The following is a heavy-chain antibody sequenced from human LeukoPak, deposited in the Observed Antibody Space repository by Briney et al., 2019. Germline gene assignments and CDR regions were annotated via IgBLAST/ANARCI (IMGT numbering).Heavy chain of an antibody. D-gene: IGHD6-19*01. CDR2: IYYSGST. V-gene: IGHV4-59*01. J-gene: IGHJ4*02. CDR3: ARATYSSGWDY. CDR1: GGSISSYY. Sequence: PSETLSLTCTVSGGSISSYYWSWIRQPPGKGPEWIGYIYYSGSTNYNPSLKSRVTISVDTSKNQFSLKLSSVTAADTAAYYCARATYSSGWDYWGQGTLVTVSS.